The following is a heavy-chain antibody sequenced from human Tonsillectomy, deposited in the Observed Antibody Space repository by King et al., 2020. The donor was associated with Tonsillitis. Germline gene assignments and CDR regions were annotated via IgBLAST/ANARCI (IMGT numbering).Heavy chain of an antibody. D-gene: IGHD1/OR15-1a*01. CDR3: TRVRTVGFDAFDI. CDR1: GFTFSSYW. V-gene: IGHV3-74*01. J-gene: IGHJ3*02. CDR2: IKSYGSST. Sequence: VQLVESGGGLVQPGGSLRLSCAASGFTFSSYWMHWVRQAPGKGLVWVSRIKSYGSSTSYADSVKGRFTISRDNAKNTLYLQMNSLRAEDTAVYFCTRVRTVGFDAFDIWGQGTMVTVSS.